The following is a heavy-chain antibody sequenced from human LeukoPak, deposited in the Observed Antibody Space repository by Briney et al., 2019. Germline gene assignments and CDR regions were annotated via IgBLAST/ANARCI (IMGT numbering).Heavy chain of an antibody. Sequence: QSSETLSLTCTVSGVSIRTSTHYWAWIRQPPGKGLEWIASMFYGGSTYYNASLRSRLSLSVDTSRNQFSLKLTSVTASDTAIFYCVRQGGWGGAASLIDFWGQGTLVTVSS. CDR1: GVSIRTSTHY. J-gene: IGHJ4*02. V-gene: IGHV4-39*01. CDR2: MFYGGST. CDR3: VRQGGWGGAASLIDF. D-gene: IGHD2-15*01.